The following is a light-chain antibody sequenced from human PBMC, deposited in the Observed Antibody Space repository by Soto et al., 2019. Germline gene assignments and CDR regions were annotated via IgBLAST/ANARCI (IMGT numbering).Light chain of an antibody. Sequence: QSALTQPPSASGTPGQRVTISCSGSSSNTGTNSVNWYQHLPGTAPKLLIFNNNRRPSGVLVRFSGSKSGTSASLAISGLQSEDEAHYYCAAWDDRLKGVVFGGGTQLTVL. CDR3: AAWDDRLKGVV. J-gene: IGLJ2*01. CDR2: NNN. CDR1: SSNTGTNS. V-gene: IGLV1-44*01.